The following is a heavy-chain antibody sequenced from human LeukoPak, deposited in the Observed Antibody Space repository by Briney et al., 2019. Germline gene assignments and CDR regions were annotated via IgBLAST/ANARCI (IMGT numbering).Heavy chain of an antibody. CDR2: MNPNSGNT. CDR1: GYTFTSND. Sequence: ASVKVSCKASGYTFTSNDINWVRQATGQGLEWMGWMNPNSGNTGYAQKFQGRVTITRNTSISTAYMELSSLRSEDTAVYYCARGGNYYDSSGYDYWGQGTLVTVSS. CDR3: ARGGNYYDSSGYDY. J-gene: IGHJ4*02. D-gene: IGHD3-22*01. V-gene: IGHV1-8*03.